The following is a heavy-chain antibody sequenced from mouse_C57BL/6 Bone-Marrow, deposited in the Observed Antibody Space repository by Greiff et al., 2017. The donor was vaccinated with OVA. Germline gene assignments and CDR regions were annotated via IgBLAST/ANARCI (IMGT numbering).Heavy chain of an antibody. J-gene: IGHJ1*03. CDR2: IDPENGDT. Sequence: EVQLQQSGAELVRPGASVKLSCTASGFNIKDDYMHWVKQRPDQGLEWIGWIDPENGDTEYASKFQGKATITADTSSNTAYLQLSSLTSEDTSVYYCTTSPYDYDWYFDVWGTGTTVTVSS. D-gene: IGHD2-4*01. CDR3: TTSPYDYDWYFDV. V-gene: IGHV14-4*01. CDR1: GFNIKDDY.